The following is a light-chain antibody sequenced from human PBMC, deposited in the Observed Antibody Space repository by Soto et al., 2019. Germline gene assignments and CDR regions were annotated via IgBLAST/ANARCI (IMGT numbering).Light chain of an antibody. CDR2: LNSDGSH. CDR1: SGHSSYA. Sequence: QSVLTQSPSASASLGASVKLTCTLSSGHSSYAIAWHQQQPEKGPRYLMKLNSDGSHSKGDGIPDRFLGSSSGAERYLTISSLQSAEEADYYCQTWGTGIQVFGGGTKLTVL. CDR3: QTWGTGIQV. J-gene: IGLJ3*02. V-gene: IGLV4-69*01.